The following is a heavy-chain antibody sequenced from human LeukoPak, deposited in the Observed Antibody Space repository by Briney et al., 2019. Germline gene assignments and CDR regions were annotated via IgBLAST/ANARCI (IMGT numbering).Heavy chain of an antibody. J-gene: IGHJ3*02. V-gene: IGHV4-59*02. CDR1: GGSVSSWY. CDR3: AREPRYDFWSGYHDAFDI. CDR2: ICDSGNT. Sequence: SETLSLTCTVSGGSVSSWYWSWIRQPPGKGLEWIGYICDSGNTKYNPSLKSRVTISIDTPKNQFSLKLTSVTAADTAVYYCAREPRYDFWSGYHDAFDIWGQGTMVTVSS. D-gene: IGHD3-3*01.